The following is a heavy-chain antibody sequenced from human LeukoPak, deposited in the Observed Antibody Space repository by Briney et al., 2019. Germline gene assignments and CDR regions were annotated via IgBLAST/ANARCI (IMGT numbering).Heavy chain of an antibody. Sequence: GGSLRLSCAASGFTFSSYAMHWVRQAPGKGLEWVAVISYDGSNKYYADSVKGRFTISRDNSKNTLYLQMNSLRAEDTALYYCARVRSSWFSDDAFDIWGQGTLVTVSS. D-gene: IGHD6-13*01. CDR2: ISYDGSNK. J-gene: IGHJ3*02. CDR3: ARVRSSWFSDDAFDI. V-gene: IGHV3-30*04. CDR1: GFTFSSYA.